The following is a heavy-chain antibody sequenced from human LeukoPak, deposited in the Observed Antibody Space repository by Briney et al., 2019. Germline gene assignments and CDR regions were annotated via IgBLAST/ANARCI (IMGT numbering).Heavy chain of an antibody. Sequence: GGSLRLSCAASGFTFSSYGMHWVRQAPGKGLEWVAVIWYDGSNKYYADSVKGRFTISRDNSKNTLYLQMNSLRAEDTAVYYCAKEGRQYYYDSSGYYSNWFDPWGQGTLVTVSP. CDR3: AKEGRQYYYDSSGYYSNWFDP. V-gene: IGHV3-33*06. CDR1: GFTFSSYG. D-gene: IGHD3-22*01. CDR2: IWYDGSNK. J-gene: IGHJ5*02.